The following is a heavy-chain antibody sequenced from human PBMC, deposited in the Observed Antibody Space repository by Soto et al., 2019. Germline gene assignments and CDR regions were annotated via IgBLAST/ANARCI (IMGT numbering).Heavy chain of an antibody. V-gene: IGHV1-18*04. CDR2: ISAYNGNT. CDR1: GYTFSDYG. J-gene: IGHJ6*02. CDR3: ARGLVGATTGMDV. D-gene: IGHD1-26*01. Sequence: SVKVSCNASGYTFSDYGISWVRQAPGQGLEWMGWISAYNGNTNDAQKLQGRVTMTTDTSTSTAYMELRSLRSDDTAVYYCARGLVGATTGMDVWAQGTTVTVS.